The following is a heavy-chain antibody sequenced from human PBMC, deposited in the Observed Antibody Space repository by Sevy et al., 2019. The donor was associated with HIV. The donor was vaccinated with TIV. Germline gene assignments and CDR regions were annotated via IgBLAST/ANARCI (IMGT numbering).Heavy chain of an antibody. Sequence: GGSLRLSCAASGFTFSSYSMNWVRQAPGKGLEWVSSISSSSSYIYYADSVKGRFTISRDNAKNSLYLQMNSLRAEDTAVYYCARGEFWSGYRYYYYYYGMDVWGQGTTVTVSS. CDR2: ISSSSSYI. CDR3: ARGEFWSGYRYYYYYYGMDV. D-gene: IGHD3-3*01. V-gene: IGHV3-21*01. CDR1: GFTFSSYS. J-gene: IGHJ6*02.